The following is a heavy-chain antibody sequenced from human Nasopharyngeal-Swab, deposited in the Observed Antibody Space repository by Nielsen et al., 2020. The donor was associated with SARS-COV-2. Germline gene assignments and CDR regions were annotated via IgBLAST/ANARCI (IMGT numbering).Heavy chain of an antibody. CDR2: ISYDGSNK. V-gene: IGHV3-30-3*01. J-gene: IGHJ4*02. CDR3: ARDAPDYGDYAIDY. D-gene: IGHD4-17*01. Sequence: WIRQPSGKGLEWVAVISYDGSNKYYADSVKGRFTISRDNSKNTLYLQMNSLRAEDTAVYYCARDAPDYGDYAIDYWGQGTLVTVS.